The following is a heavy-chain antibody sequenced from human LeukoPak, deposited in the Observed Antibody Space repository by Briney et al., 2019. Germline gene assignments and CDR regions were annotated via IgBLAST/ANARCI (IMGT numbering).Heavy chain of an antibody. CDR1: GGSISSYY. Sequence: SETLSLTCTVSGGSISSYYWSWLRQPAGKGLEWIGRIYTSGSTNYNPSLKSRVNMSVDTSKNQFSLKLSSVTAADTAVYYCARDRIGYCTNGVCYTSTSSSWYWFDPWGQGTLVTVSS. V-gene: IGHV4-4*07. J-gene: IGHJ5*02. CDR3: ARDRIGYCTNGVCYTSTSSSWYWFDP. D-gene: IGHD2-8*01. CDR2: IYTSGST.